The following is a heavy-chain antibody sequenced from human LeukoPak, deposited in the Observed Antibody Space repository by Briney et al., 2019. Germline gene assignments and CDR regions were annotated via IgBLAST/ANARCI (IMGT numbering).Heavy chain of an antibody. CDR3: ARDPHYTSSLDY. D-gene: IGHD3-3*01. Sequence: ASVKVSCKAFGYTFTGYYMHWVRQAPGQGLEWMGWINPNSGGTNYAQKFQGRVTMTRDTSISTAYMELSRLRSDDTAVYYCARDPHYTSSLDYWGQGTLVTVSS. CDR2: INPNSGGT. CDR1: GYTFTGYY. V-gene: IGHV1-2*02. J-gene: IGHJ4*02.